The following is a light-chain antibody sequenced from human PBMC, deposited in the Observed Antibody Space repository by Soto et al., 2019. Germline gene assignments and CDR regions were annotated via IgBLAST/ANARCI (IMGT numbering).Light chain of an antibody. J-gene: IGLJ3*02. CDR1: SSDIGSNNY. CDR2: KVS. V-gene: IGLV2-14*01. Sequence: QSVLTQPASVSGSPGQSITISCTGTSSDIGSNNYVSWFQPRPGKPPPLIIYKVSNRPSGLPTHCSGSKSGNTASLTISGLLPEDEAEYYCSSYTTTTRLFGGGTKVTVL. CDR3: SSYTTTTRL.